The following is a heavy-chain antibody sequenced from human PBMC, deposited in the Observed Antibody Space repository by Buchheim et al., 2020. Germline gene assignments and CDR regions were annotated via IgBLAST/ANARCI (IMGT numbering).Heavy chain of an antibody. CDR2: FSTSGGST. D-gene: IGHD6-13*01. V-gene: IGHV3-23*01. Sequence: EVQLLESGGGLVQPGGSLRLSCAASGFTFSSYAMNWVRQAPGKGLEWVSAFSTSGGSTYYADSVKGRFNISRDNSKNKLYLQMNSLRAEDTAVYYCAKGRTSSWPLPLDYWGQGTL. J-gene: IGHJ4*02. CDR3: AKGRTSSWPLPLDY. CDR1: GFTFSSYA.